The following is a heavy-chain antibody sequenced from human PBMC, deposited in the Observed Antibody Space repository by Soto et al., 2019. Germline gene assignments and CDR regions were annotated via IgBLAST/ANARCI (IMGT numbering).Heavy chain of an antibody. Sequence: EVQLVESGGGLVQPGRSLRLSCAASGFTIDDYAMHWVRQPPGKGLEWVSGVSWNSGFTGYADSVKGRFTISRDNAKNSLYLQTNSVRAEDTALYYCVKGGSAPVAMLDAFDIWGQGTMVTVSS. CDR2: VSWNSGFT. CDR1: GFTIDDYA. V-gene: IGHV3-9*01. D-gene: IGHD2-2*01. J-gene: IGHJ3*02. CDR3: VKGGSAPVAMLDAFDI.